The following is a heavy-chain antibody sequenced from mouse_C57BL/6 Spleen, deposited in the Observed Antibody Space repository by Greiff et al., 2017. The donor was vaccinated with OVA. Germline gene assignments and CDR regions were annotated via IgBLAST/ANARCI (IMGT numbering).Heavy chain of an antibody. CDR1: GFTFSSYG. Sequence: EVKVVESGGDLVKPGGSLKLSCAASGFTFSSYGMSWVRQTPDKRLEWVATISSGGSYTYYPDSVKGRFTISRDNAKNTLYLQMSSLKSEDTAMYYCAALYDYDDWYFDVWGTGTTVTVSS. CDR2: ISSGGSYT. D-gene: IGHD2-4*01. J-gene: IGHJ1*03. CDR3: AALYDYDDWYFDV. V-gene: IGHV5-6*01.